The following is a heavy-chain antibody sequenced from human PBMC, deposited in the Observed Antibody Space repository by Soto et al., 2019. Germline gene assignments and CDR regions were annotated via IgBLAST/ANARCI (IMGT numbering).Heavy chain of an antibody. CDR1: GFTFSSYG. V-gene: IGHV3-30*18. Sequence: GGSLRLSCAASGFTFSSYGMHWVRQAPGKGLEWVAVISYDGSNKYYADSVKGRFTISRDNSKNTLYLQMNSLRAEDTAVYYCANPNAREAYWGQGTLVTVSS. CDR2: ISYDGSNK. D-gene: IGHD1-1*01. CDR3: ANPNAREAY. J-gene: IGHJ4*02.